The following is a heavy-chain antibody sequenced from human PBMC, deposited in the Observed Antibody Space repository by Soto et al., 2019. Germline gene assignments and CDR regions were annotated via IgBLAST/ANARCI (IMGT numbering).Heavy chain of an antibody. CDR1: GGTFSSYA. CDR2: IIPIFGTA. D-gene: IGHD2-21*01. V-gene: IGHV1-69*13. CDR3: ASDPYAEAGDCGDY. J-gene: IGHJ1*01. Sequence: SVKVSCKASGGTFSSYAISWVRQAPGQGLEWMGGIIPIFGTANYAQKFQGRVTITADESTSTAYMELSSLRSEDTAVYYCASDPYAEAGDCGDYWAQRTLVPVSA.